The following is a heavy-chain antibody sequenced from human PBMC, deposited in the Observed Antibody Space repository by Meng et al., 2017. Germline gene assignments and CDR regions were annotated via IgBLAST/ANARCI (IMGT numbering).Heavy chain of an antibody. V-gene: IGHV4/OR15-8*02. CDR3: ASWIYSCGWQ. Sequence: VQSQEAGPGLVKPSGTLSLTCVVSGGSISSVDWWSWVRQPPGKGLEWIGEIYHGGNTNYNPSLKSRVTISIDKSKNQFSLKLSSVTAADTAVYYCASWIYSCGWQWGQGTLVTVSS. CDR1: GGSISSVDW. J-gene: IGHJ4*02. D-gene: IGHD6-19*01. CDR2: IYHGGNT.